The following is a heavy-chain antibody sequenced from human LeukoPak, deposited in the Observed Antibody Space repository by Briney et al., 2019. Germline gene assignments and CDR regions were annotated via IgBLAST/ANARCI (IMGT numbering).Heavy chain of an antibody. CDR3: AKYSSSSGAFDI. V-gene: IGHV1-69*06. CDR2: IIPIFGTA. CDR1: GGTFSSYA. D-gene: IGHD6-6*01. Sequence: SVKVSCKASGGTFSSYAISWVRQAPGQGLEWMGGIIPIFGTANYAQKFQGRVTITADKSTSTAYMELSSLRSEDTAVYYCAKYSSSSGAFDIWGQGTMVTVSS. J-gene: IGHJ3*02.